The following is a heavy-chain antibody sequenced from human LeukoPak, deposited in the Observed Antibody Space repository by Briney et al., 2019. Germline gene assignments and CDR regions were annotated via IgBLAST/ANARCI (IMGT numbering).Heavy chain of an antibody. Sequence: ASVKVSCKASGYTFTSYVINWVRQATGQGLEWMGWMNLNRGNTGYAQKFQGRVTMTRNTSISTAYMELSSLRSEDTAVYYCARGFDYDSSGYVTSYYYGMDVWGQGTMVTVSS. CDR1: GYTFTSYV. CDR2: MNLNRGNT. V-gene: IGHV1-8*01. J-gene: IGHJ6*02. D-gene: IGHD3-22*01. CDR3: ARGFDYDSSGYVTSYYYGMDV.